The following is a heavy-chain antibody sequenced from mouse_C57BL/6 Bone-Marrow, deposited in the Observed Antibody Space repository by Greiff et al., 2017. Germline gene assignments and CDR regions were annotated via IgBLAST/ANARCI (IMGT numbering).Heavy chain of an antibody. V-gene: IGHV1-63*01. CDR3: ARWAFTWYFDV. Sequence: VQGVESGAELVRPGPSVKMSCKASGYTFTNYWIGWAKQRPGHGLEWIGDIYPGGGYTNYNEKFKGKATLTADKSSSTAYMQFSSLTSEDSAIYYCARWAFTWYFDVWGTGTTVTVSS. CDR1: GYTFTNYW. J-gene: IGHJ1*03. CDR2: IYPGGGYT.